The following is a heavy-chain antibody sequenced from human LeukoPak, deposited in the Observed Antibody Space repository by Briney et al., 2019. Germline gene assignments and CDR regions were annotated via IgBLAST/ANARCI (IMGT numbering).Heavy chain of an antibody. CDR2: IYYSGST. D-gene: IGHD3-3*01. CDR1: GFTFNIYT. V-gene: IGHV4-59*08. CDR3: ARHHDFWSGYYADP. J-gene: IGHJ5*02. Sequence: PGGSLRLSCAASGFTFNIYTMTWVRQAPGKGLEWIGYIYYSGSTNYNPSLKSRVTISVDTSKNQFSLKLSSVTAADTAVYYCARHHDFWSGYYADPWGQGTLVTVSS.